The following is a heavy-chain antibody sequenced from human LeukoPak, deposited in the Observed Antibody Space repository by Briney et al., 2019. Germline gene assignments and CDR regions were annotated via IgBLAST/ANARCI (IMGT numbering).Heavy chain of an antibody. Sequence: GGSLRLSCAASGFTLSSYAMSWVRQAPGKGLEWVSAISGSGGSTYYADSVKGRFTISRDNSKNTLYLQMNSLRAEDTAVYYCAKGVDSSGYISSPFDYWGQGTLVTVSS. CDR1: GFTLSSYA. D-gene: IGHD3-22*01. CDR2: ISGSGGST. J-gene: IGHJ4*02. CDR3: AKGVDSSGYISSPFDY. V-gene: IGHV3-23*01.